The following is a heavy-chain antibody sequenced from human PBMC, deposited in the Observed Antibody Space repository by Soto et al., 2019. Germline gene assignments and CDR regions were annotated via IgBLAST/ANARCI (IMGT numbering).Heavy chain of an antibody. Sequence: SETLSLTCAVYGGSFSGYYWSWIRQPPGKGLEWIGEINHSGSTNYNPSLKSRVTISVDTSKNQFSLKLSSVTAADTAVYYCARVPSGSGSYRFIDYWGQGTLVTVSS. V-gene: IGHV4-34*01. CDR1: GGSFSGYY. CDR2: INHSGST. CDR3: ARVPSGSGSYRFIDY. J-gene: IGHJ4*02. D-gene: IGHD3-10*01.